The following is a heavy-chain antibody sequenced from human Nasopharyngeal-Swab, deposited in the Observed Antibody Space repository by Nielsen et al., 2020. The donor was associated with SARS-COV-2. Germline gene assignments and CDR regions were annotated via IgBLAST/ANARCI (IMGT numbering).Heavy chain of an antibody. CDR3: ARSGESEAFDV. CDR2: IFPRDSDT. CDR1: GYHFADFW. V-gene: IGHV5-51*01. J-gene: IGHJ3*01. D-gene: IGHD3-10*01. Sequence: GESLKISCKGSGYHFADFWIGWVRQMPGKGLEWMGFIFPRDSDTTYSPSFQGQVTISVDRSISTAYLQWSRLQASDTALYYCARSGESEAFDVWGQGTVVTVSP.